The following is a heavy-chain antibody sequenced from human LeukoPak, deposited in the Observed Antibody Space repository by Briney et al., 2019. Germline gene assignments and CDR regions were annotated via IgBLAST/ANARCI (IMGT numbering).Heavy chain of an antibody. CDR3: AKPLGYCSGGSCYPALGFDY. V-gene: IGHV1-2*02. CDR1: GYTFTVYY. Sequence: GASVKVSFKASGYTFTVYYMHWVRQAPGQGLEWMGWINPNSGGTNYAQKFQGRVTMTRDTSISTAYMELSRLRSDDTAVYYCAKPLGYCSGGSCYPALGFDYWGQGTLVTVSS. D-gene: IGHD2-15*01. CDR2: INPNSGGT. J-gene: IGHJ4*02.